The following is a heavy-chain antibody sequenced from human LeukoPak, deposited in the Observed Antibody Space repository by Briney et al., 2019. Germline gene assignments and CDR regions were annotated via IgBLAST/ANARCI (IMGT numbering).Heavy chain of an antibody. V-gene: IGHV4-59*08. D-gene: IGHD3-22*01. J-gene: IGHJ4*02. CDR3: ARVRPHYYETSGYFDY. CDR2: IYYSGST. CDR1: GGSISSHY. Sequence: PSETLSLTCTVSGGSISSHYWSWIRQPPGKGLEWIGYIYYSGSTNYNPSLKSRVTISIETSKNQFSLHLSSVTAADTAVYFCARVRPHYYETSGYFDYWGQGTLVTVSS.